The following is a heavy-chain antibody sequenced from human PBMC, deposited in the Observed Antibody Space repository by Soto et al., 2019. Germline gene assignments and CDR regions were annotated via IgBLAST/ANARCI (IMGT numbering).Heavy chain of an antibody. CDR2: IWYDGSNK. Sequence: QVQLVESGGGVVQPGRSLRLSCAASGFTFSSYGMHWVRQAPGKGLEWVAVIWYDGSNKYYADSVKGRFTISRDNSKHTLYLQMNSLRAEDPAVYYCAREGGNDYGDYGGDAFDIWGQGTMVTVSS. J-gene: IGHJ3*02. CDR3: AREGGNDYGDYGGDAFDI. V-gene: IGHV3-33*01. D-gene: IGHD4-17*01. CDR1: GFTFSSYG.